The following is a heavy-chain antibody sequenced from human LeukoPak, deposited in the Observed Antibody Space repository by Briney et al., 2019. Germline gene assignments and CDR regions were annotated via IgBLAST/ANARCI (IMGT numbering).Heavy chain of an antibody. CDR2: ISTYNGNA. D-gene: IGHD6-19*01. Sequence: ASVKVSCKASGYSFTSYGFNWVRQAPGQGLEWMGWISTYNGNANFAQKFQGRVTMTTDTSTSTAYMELRSLRSDDTAVYYCARDDWYSSGWPLFDYWGQGTLVTVSS. CDR1: GYSFTSYG. V-gene: IGHV1-18*01. J-gene: IGHJ4*02. CDR3: ARDDWYSSGWPLFDY.